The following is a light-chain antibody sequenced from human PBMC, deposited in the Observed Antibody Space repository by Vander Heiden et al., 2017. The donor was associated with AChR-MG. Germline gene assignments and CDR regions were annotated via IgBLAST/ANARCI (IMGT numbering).Light chain of an antibody. Sequence: QPVLTQPPSVSGTPAQRATSPSYGTSSDIGSNPVNWFQQLPVTSTKRLIYGDNQLPSGVPDRFSGSEAGTTAYVASSGLQSEDEADDHCSTWDDTRNGHAVFGGGTKLTVV. CDR2: GDN. CDR1: SSDIGSNP. CDR3: STWDDTRNGHAV. V-gene: IGLV1-44*01. J-gene: IGLJ7*01.